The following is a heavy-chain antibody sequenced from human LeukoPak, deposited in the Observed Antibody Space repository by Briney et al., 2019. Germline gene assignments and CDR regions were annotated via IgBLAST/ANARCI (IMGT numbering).Heavy chain of an antibody. CDR3: ARGFTTTVTRYMDV. D-gene: IGHD4-17*01. Sequence: SETLSLTCAVYGGSFSGYYWSWIRQPPGKGLEWIGEINHSGSTNYNPSLKSRVTISVDTSKNQFSLKLSSVTAADTAVYYCARGFTTTVTRYMDVWGKGTTVTVSS. V-gene: IGHV4-34*01. J-gene: IGHJ6*03. CDR2: INHSGST. CDR1: GGSFSGYY.